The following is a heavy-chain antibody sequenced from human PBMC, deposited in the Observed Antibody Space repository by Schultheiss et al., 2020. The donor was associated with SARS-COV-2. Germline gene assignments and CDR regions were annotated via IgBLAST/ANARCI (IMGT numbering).Heavy chain of an antibody. CDR3: ARDPSGGTNWFDP. V-gene: IGHV3-30*04. Sequence: GGSLRLSCAASGFTFSSYAMHWVRQAPGKGLEWVAVISYDGSNKYYADSVKGRFTISRDNSKNTLYLQMNSLRAEDTAVYYCARDPSGGTNWFDPWGQGTLVTVSS. J-gene: IGHJ5*02. CDR1: GFTFSSYA. CDR2: ISYDGSNK.